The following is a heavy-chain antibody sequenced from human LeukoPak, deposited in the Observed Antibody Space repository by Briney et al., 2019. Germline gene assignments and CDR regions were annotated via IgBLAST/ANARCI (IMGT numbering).Heavy chain of an antibody. D-gene: IGHD3-10*01. CDR2: IWYDGSNK. CDR3: ARDLWNYYGSGSYYTRPPRMYYYYGMDV. Sequence: GRSLRLSCAASGFTFSSYGMHWVRQAPGKGLEWVAVIWYDGSNKYYADSVKGRFTISRDNSKNTLYLQMNSLRAEDTAVYYCARDLWNYYGSGSYYTRPPRMYYYYGMDVWGKGTTVTVSS. V-gene: IGHV3-33*01. CDR1: GFTFSSYG. J-gene: IGHJ6*04.